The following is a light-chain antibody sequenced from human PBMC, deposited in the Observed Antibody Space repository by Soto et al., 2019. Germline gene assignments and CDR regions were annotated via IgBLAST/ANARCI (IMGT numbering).Light chain of an antibody. CDR2: GAS. CDR3: HQFGGSPQT. CDR1: QSVSNY. V-gene: IGKV3-20*01. Sequence: EIVLTQSPGTLSLSPGERATLSCRASQSVSNYLAWYQRKPGQAPRLLIYGASSRATGIPDRFSGSGSGTEFSLTISRLEPEDFALYYCHQFGGSPQTFGQGTKVEIK. J-gene: IGKJ1*01.